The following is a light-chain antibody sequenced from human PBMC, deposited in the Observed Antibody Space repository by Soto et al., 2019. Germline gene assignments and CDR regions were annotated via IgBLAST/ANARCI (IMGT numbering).Light chain of an antibody. V-gene: IGKV1-5*01. CDR3: QQYNSYWT. Sequence: IQITHSASTLSASITDRVINTCLPSQSISSWLAWYQQKPGKAPKRLIYGASSLESGVPSMFSGSGSGTEFTLTISSLQPDDFATYDCQQYNSYWTFGEGTK. J-gene: IGKJ1*01. CDR2: GAS. CDR1: QSISSW.